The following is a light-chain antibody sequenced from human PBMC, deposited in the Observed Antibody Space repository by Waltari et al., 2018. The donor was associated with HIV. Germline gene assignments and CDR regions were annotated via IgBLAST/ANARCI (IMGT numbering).Light chain of an antibody. CDR2: AND. CDR1: SSNSGRQY. J-gene: IGLJ3*02. V-gene: IGLV1-44*01. CDR3: AAWDDSLNGM. Sequence: QSVLTQPPSVSGTPGHNVTTPSSGTSSNSGRQYMNWYQQPPGAAPKLLINANDQRPSGVPDRFSGSKSGTSASLAISGLQSADEADYYCAAWDDSLNGMFGGGTRLTVL.